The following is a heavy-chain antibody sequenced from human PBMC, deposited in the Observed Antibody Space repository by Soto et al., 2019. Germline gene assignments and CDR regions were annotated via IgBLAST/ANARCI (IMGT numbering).Heavy chain of an antibody. CDR2: ISGSGGST. D-gene: IGHD3-3*01. CDR3: AKDLTDFWSGSYSDV. V-gene: IGHV3-23*01. CDR1: GFTFSSYA. J-gene: IGHJ6*02. Sequence: GGSLRLSCAASGFTFSSYAMSWVRQAPGKGLEWASAISGSGGSTYYADSVKGRFTISRDNSKNTLYLQMNSLRAEDTAVYYCAKDLTDFWSGSYSDVWGQGTTVTVSS.